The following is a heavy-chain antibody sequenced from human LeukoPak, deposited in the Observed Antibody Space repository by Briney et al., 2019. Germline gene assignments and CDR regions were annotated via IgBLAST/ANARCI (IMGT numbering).Heavy chain of an antibody. D-gene: IGHD2-15*01. V-gene: IGHV3-30*02. Sequence: GGSLRLSCAASGFTFSSYGMHWVRQAPGKGLEWVAFIRYDGSNKYYADSVKGRFTISRDNSKNTLYLQMNSLRAEDTAVYYCAREGGDYCSGGSCYSGWFDPWGQGTLVTVSS. CDR2: IRYDGSNK. CDR1: GFTFSSYG. CDR3: AREGGDYCSGGSCYSGWFDP. J-gene: IGHJ5*02.